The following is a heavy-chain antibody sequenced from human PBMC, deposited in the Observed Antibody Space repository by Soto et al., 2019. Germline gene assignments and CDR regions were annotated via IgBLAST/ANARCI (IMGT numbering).Heavy chain of an antibody. J-gene: IGHJ4*01. V-gene: IGHV3-9*01. CDR2: ITWNSGNI. CDR1: GFSFDEYA. D-gene: IGHD4-4*01. Sequence: EAHVAEYGGGSVQPGRSLRLSCEASGFSFDEYAMHWVRQVPGKGVEWVSSITWNSGNIGNADSVMGRFTISRDNAKNSLYRQMYSLRPEDTVFYHGGKGNNYSSCGVCSVFEYWGHVTLVTVSS. CDR3: GKGNNYSSCGVCSVFEY.